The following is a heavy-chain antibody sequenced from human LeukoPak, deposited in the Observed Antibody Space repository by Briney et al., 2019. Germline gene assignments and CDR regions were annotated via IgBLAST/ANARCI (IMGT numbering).Heavy chain of an antibody. V-gene: IGHV1-69*06. Sequence: EASVKVSCKASGGTFSSYAISWVRQAPGQGLEWMGGIIPIFGTANYAQKFQGRVTITADKSTSTAYMELSRLRSDDTAVYYCARGGKYCTNGVCFYFDYWGQGTLVTVSS. CDR1: GGTFSSYA. J-gene: IGHJ4*02. CDR3: ARGGKYCTNGVCFYFDY. D-gene: IGHD2-8*01. CDR2: IIPIFGTA.